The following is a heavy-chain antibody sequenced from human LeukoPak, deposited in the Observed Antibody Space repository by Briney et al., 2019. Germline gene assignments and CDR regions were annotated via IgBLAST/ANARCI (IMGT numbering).Heavy chain of an antibody. CDR1: GFIITDAW. CDR2: IRSNTDGGTT. Sequence: GGSLRLSCVASGFIITDAWMNWVRQAPGKGREWVGRIRSNTDGGTTDYAAPVKGRFSISRDDSKNTLYLQMNRLKTEDTAVYYCTIDRGDYGIPYWGQGTLVTVSS. D-gene: IGHD4-17*01. V-gene: IGHV3-15*07. CDR3: TIDRGDYGIPY. J-gene: IGHJ4*02.